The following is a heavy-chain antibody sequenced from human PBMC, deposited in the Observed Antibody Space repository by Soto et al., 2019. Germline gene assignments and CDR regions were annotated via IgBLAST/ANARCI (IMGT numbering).Heavy chain of an antibody. CDR3: ANGPYDSSGYSLYY. CDR1: GGSISSGGYY. J-gene: IGHJ4*02. CDR2: IYYSGST. V-gene: IGHV4-31*03. D-gene: IGHD3-22*01. Sequence: SETLSLSCTVSGGSISSGGYYWSWIRQHPGKGLEWIGYIYYSGSTYYNPSPKSRVTISVDTSKNQFSLKLSSVTAADTAVYYCANGPYDSSGYSLYYWGQGTLVTVSS.